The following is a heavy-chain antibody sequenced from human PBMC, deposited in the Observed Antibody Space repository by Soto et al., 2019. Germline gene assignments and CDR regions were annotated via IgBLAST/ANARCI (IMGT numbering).Heavy chain of an antibody. CDR3: TTDTGKGYCSSTSCLDAFDI. V-gene: IGHV3-15*07. CDR1: GFTFSNAW. J-gene: IGHJ3*02. D-gene: IGHD2-2*01. CDR2: IKSKTDGGAT. Sequence: GGSLRLSCAASGFTFSNAWMNWVRQAPGKGLEWVGRIKSKTDGGATDYAAPVKGRFTISRDESENTLYLQMNSLKTEKPAVYYCTTDTGKGYCSSTSCLDAFDIWGQGTMVTVSS.